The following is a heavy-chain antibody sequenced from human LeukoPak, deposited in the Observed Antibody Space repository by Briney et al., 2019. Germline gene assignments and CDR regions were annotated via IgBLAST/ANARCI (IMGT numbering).Heavy chain of an antibody. CDR2: ISSSSSYI. CDR3: ARDPGPDSSSSRWFDP. D-gene: IGHD6-6*01. Sequence: GGSLRLSCAASGFTFSSYSMNWVRQAPGKGLEWVSSISSSSSYIYYADSVKGRFTISRDNAKNSLYLQMNRLRAEDTAVYYCARDPGPDSSSSRWFDPWGQGTLVTVSS. CDR1: GFTFSSYS. V-gene: IGHV3-21*01. J-gene: IGHJ5*02.